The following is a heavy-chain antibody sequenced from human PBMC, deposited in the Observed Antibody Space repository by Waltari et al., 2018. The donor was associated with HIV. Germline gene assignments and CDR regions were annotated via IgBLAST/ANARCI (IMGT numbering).Heavy chain of an antibody. V-gene: IGHV3-30*18. CDR2: ISYDGSNK. CDR1: KFTFSTYA. J-gene: IGHJ4*02. Sequence: QVQLVESGGGLVQPGRSLRLSCEASKFTFSTYAMDWVRQAPGKGLEWVALISYDGSNKYYADSVKGRFIISRDNSKNTLFLQINNMRPEDTAVYYCAKERHPYKEGYTYFDFWGQGTLVTVSS. CDR3: AKERHPYKEGYTYFDF. D-gene: IGHD5-12*01.